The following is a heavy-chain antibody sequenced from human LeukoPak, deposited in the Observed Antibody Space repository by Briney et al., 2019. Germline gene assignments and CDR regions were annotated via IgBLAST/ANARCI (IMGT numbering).Heavy chain of an antibody. D-gene: IGHD4-17*01. CDR3: ARDGETDYVPGGY. CDR1: GGSISSYY. Sequence: SETLSLACTVSGGSISSYYWSWIRQPPGKGLEWIGYIYYSGSTNYNPSLKSRVTISVDTSKNQFSLKLSSVTAADTAVYYCARDGETDYVPGGYWGQGTLVTVSS. V-gene: IGHV4-59*01. CDR2: IYYSGST. J-gene: IGHJ4*02.